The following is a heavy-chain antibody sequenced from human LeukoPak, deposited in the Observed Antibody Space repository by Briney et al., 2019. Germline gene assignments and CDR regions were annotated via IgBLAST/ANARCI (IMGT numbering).Heavy chain of an antibody. D-gene: IGHD3-10*01. CDR2: SSSSSSYI. CDR3: ARDGGSGRGYYYMDV. CDR1: GFTFSSYS. J-gene: IGHJ6*03. V-gene: IGHV3-21*01. Sequence: GGSLRLSCAASGFTFSSYSMNWVRQAPGKGLEWVSSSSSSSSYIYYADSVKGRFTISRDNAKNSLYLQMNSLRAEDTAVYYCARDGGSGRGYYYMDVWGKGTTVTISS.